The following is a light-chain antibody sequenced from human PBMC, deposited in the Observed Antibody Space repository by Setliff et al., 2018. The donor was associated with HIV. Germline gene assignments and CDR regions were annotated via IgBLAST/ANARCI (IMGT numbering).Light chain of an antibody. J-gene: IGLJ2*01. Sequence: QSALTQPASVSGSPAQSITISCTGSSSDIGDYESVSWYQQHPGEVPKLIIYDVTKRPSGISNRFSASKSGNTASLTISGLRAEDEARYYCSSYAGSDTWIFGGGTKVTVL. V-gene: IGLV2-23*02. CDR2: DVT. CDR1: SSDIGDYES. CDR3: SSYAGSDTWI.